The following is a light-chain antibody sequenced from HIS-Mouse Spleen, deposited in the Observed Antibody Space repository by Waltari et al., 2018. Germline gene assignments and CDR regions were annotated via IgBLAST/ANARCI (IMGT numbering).Light chain of an antibody. CDR2: DVS. V-gene: IGLV2-14*03. CDR3: SSYTSSSTPVV. J-gene: IGLJ2*01. Sequence: QSALTQPASLSGSPGQSITISCTVTSSDVGGYNYVSWYQQHPGKAPKLMIYDVSNRPSGVSNRFSGSKSGNTASLTISGLQAEDEADYYCSSYTSSSTPVVFGGGTKLTVL. CDR1: SSDVGGYNY.